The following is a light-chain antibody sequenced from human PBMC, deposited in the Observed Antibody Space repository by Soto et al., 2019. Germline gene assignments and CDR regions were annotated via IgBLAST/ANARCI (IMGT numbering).Light chain of an antibody. CDR3: QQYGSSPFP. CDR2: GAS. CDR1: QSVSSSY. V-gene: IGKV3-20*01. J-gene: IGKJ3*01. Sequence: EIVLTQSPGTLSLSPGERATLSCRASQSVSSSYLAWYQQKPGQAPRLLIYGASSRATGIPDRFSGSGSGTDFTLTISRLEPEDFAVYYCQQYGSSPFPFGPGTQVAIK.